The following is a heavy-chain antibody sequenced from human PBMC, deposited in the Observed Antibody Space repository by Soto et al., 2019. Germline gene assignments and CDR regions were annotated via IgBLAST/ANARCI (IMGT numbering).Heavy chain of an antibody. CDR3: ARGGDSFAWGY. V-gene: IGHV3-53*01. Sequence: EVQLVESGGGLIPPGGSLRLSCAASGFLVNSAYMTWVRQAPGKGLEWLSMINSDGSTLYAESVKRRVTISRDNTKNRLDLQMNSLRAEDTAMYYCARGGDSFAWGYWGQGTLVIVTS. D-gene: IGHD5-18*01. CDR2: INSDGST. J-gene: IGHJ4*02. CDR1: GFLVNSAY.